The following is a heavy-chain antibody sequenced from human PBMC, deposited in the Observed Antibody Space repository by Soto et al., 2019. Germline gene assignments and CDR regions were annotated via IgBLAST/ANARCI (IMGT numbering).Heavy chain of an antibody. V-gene: IGHV5-51*01. Sequence: GESLKISCKGSGYSFTSYWIGWVRQMPGKGLEWMGIIYPGDSDTRYSPSFQGQVTISAAKSISTAYLQWSSLKASDTAMYYCARHSQLWTSYYYYGMDVWGQGTTVTVSS. CDR1: GYSFTSYW. D-gene: IGHD5-18*01. CDR2: IYPGDSDT. J-gene: IGHJ6*02. CDR3: ARHSQLWTSYYYYGMDV.